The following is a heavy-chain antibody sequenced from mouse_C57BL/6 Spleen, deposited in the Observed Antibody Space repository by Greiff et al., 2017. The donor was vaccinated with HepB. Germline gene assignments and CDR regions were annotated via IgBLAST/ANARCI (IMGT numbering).Heavy chain of an antibody. CDR1: GFTFSDYG. J-gene: IGHJ2*01. CDR3: ARRVYYGSSFYFDY. Sequence: EVQRVESGGGLVKPGGSLKLSCAASGFTFSDYGMHWVRQAPEKGLEWVAYISSGSSTIYYADTVKGRFTISRDNAKNTLFLQMTSLRSEDTAMYYCARRVYYGSSFYFDYWGQGTTLTVSS. V-gene: IGHV5-17*01. D-gene: IGHD1-1*01. CDR2: ISSGSSTI.